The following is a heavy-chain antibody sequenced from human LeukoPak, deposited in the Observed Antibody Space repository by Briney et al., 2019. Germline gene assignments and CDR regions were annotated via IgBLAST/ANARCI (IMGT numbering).Heavy chain of an antibody. CDR3: AKGSYYYDSSGYDY. Sequence: GGSLRLSCAASGFTFDDYAMHWVRQAPGKGLEWVSGISRNSGSIGYADSVKGRFTISRDNAKNSLYLQMNSLRAEDTALYYCAKGSYYYDSSGYDYWGQGTLVTVSS. CDR1: GFTFDDYA. CDR2: ISRNSGSI. D-gene: IGHD3-22*01. J-gene: IGHJ4*02. V-gene: IGHV3-9*01.